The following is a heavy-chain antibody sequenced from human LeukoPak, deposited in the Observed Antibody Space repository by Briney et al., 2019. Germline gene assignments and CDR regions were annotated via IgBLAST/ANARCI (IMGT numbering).Heavy chain of an antibody. J-gene: IGHJ4*02. CDR2: ISGSSGYT. V-gene: IGHV3-11*06. CDR3: ARGTGTTAYFDY. D-gene: IGHD1-1*01. CDR1: GFTFSTYA. Sequence: SGGSLRLSCAASGFTFSTYAMSWVRQAPGKGLEWVSYISGSSGYTKYADSVKGRFTISRDNAKNSLYLQVNSLRAEDTAVYYCARGTGTTAYFDYWGQGTPVTVSS.